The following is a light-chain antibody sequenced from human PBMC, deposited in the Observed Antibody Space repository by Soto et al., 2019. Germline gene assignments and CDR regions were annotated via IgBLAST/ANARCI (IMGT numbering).Light chain of an antibody. CDR2: GTS. CDR3: QQYNKWPPVT. J-gene: IGKJ4*01. V-gene: IGKV3-15*01. CDR1: QSVNSN. Sequence: ENVLTQSPGTLSLSPGERATLSCRASQSVNSNLAWYQQKPGQAPRLLMYGTSTRATGIPARFSGSGSGTEFTLTISSLQSEDFAVYYCQQYNKWPPVTFGGGTKVDI.